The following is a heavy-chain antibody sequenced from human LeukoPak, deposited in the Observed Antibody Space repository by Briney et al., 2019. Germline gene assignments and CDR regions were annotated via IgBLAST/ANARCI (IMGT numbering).Heavy chain of an antibody. J-gene: IGHJ6*02. CDR2: IWYDGSNK. CDR3: ARAAAVAGTAIYYYGMDV. V-gene: IGHV3-33*01. Sequence: PGGSLRLPCAASGFTFSSYGMHWVRQAPGKGLEWVAVIWYDGSNKYYADSVKGRFTISRHNSKNTLYLQMNSLRAEDTAVYYCARAAAVAGTAIYYYGMDVWGQGTTVTVSS. CDR1: GFTFSSYG. D-gene: IGHD6-19*01.